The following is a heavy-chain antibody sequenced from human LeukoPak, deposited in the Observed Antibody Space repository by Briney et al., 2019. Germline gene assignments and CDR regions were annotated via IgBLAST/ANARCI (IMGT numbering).Heavy chain of an antibody. Sequence: ASVKVSCKASGYTFTGYYMHWVRQAPGQGLEWMGWINPNSGGTNYAQKFQGRVTMTRDTSSSTAYMELSRLRSDDTAVYYCARELGGFTGDGPFDYWGQGTLVTVSS. CDR3: ARELGGFTGDGPFDY. CDR1: GYTFTGYY. CDR2: INPNSGGT. J-gene: IGHJ4*02. V-gene: IGHV1-2*02. D-gene: IGHD3-16*01.